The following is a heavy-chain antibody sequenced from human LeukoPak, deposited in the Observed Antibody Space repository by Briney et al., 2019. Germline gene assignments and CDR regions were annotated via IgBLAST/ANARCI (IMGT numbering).Heavy chain of an antibody. V-gene: IGHV3-74*01. CDR3: ARDPSYSENIDY. J-gene: IGHJ4*02. CDR2: INSDGSST. CDR1: GFTFSSYW. Sequence: GGSLRLSCAASGFTFSSYWMHWVRQVPGKGLVWVSRINSDGSSTSYVDAVKGRFTISRDNAKNTLYLQMNSLRAEDTAVYYCARDPSYSENIDYWGQGTLVTVSS. D-gene: IGHD1-26*01.